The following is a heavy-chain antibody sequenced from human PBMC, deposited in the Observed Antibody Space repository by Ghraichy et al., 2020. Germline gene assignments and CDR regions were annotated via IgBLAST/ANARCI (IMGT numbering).Heavy chain of an antibody. V-gene: IGHV3-30*02. CDR3: AKGSVTTGQYFDY. CDR2: IRYDGSNK. J-gene: IGHJ4*02. Sequence: GGSLRLSCAASGFTFSSYGMHWVRQAPGKGLEWVAFIRYDGSNKYYADSVKGRFTISRDSSKNTLYLQMNSLRAEDTAVYYCAKGSVTTGQYFDYWGQGTLVTVSS. CDR1: GFTFSSYG. D-gene: IGHD4-11*01.